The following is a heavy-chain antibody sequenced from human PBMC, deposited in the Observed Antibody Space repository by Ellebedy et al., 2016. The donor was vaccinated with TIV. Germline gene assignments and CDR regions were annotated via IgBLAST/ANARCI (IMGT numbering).Heavy chain of an antibody. Sequence: AASVKVSCKASGYTFASYDINWVRQANGQGLEWMGWMNPKSGNTGYAQKFQGRVTITRNTSISTAFMELSSLRSEDTAVYYCARGRRDNWSSYLFDHWGQGTLVPVSS. CDR3: ARGRRDNWSSYLFDH. CDR2: MNPKSGNT. D-gene: IGHD1-1*01. CDR1: GYTFASYD. J-gene: IGHJ4*02. V-gene: IGHV1-8*01.